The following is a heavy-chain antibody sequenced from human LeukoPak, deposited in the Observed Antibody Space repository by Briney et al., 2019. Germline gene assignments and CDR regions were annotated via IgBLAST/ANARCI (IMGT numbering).Heavy chain of an antibody. Sequence: SETLSLTCTVSGVSISNSYWSWIRQPPGKGLEWIAYIYYTGNTKYNPSLKSRVTISVDTSKNQFSLRLSSVTAADTAVYYCARDSGSSPTFDYWGQGTPVTVSS. J-gene: IGHJ4*02. D-gene: IGHD1-26*01. CDR3: ARDSGSSPTFDY. V-gene: IGHV4-59*01. CDR1: GVSISNSY. CDR2: IYYTGNT.